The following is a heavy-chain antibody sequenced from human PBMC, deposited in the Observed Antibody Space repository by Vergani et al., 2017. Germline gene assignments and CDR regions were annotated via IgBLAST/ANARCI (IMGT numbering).Heavy chain of an antibody. V-gene: IGHV3-33*01. Sequence: QVQLVESGGGVVQPGRSLRLSCTSSGFTFSTYAMHWVRQAPGKGLEWVAIIYYDGSKKYYEDSVKGRFTISRGNSGNTLDLLMSSLRAEDTAIYYCVREGSYCGSTTCRNPSYVYYYHMDVWGEGTTVTVSS. CDR1: GFTFSTYA. CDR2: IYYDGSKK. CDR3: VREGSYCGSTTCRNPSYVYYYHMDV. D-gene: IGHD2-21*01. J-gene: IGHJ6*03.